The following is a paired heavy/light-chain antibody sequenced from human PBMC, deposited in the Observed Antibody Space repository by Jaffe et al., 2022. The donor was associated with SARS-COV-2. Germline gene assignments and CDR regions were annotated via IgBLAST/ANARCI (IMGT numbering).Heavy chain of an antibody. V-gene: IGHV4-59*08. CDR3: ARLQSFTAMVNAFDI. Sequence: QVQLQESGPGLVKPSETLSLTCTVSGGSISTYYWSWIRQPPGQGLEYIGYIYYSGSTDYNPSLQSRVTISVDTSKNQFSLKLSSVTAADTALYYCARLQSFTAMVNAFDIWGQGTMVTVSS. D-gene: IGHD5-18*01. CDR2: IYYSGST. CDR1: GGSISTYY. J-gene: IGHJ3*02.
Light chain of an antibody. CDR3: CSYADSYTSRYV. CDR1: SSDVGGYNY. Sequence: QSALTQPRSVSGSPGQSVTISCTGTSSDVGGYNYVSWYQQHPGKAPKLMIYDVNKWPSGVPDRFSGSKSGNTASLTISGLQAEDEADYYCCSYADSYTSRYVFGTGTKVTVL. J-gene: IGLJ1*01. CDR2: DVN. V-gene: IGLV2-11*01.